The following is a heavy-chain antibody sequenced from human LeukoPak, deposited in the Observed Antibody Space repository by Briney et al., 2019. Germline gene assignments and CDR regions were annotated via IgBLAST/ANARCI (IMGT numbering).Heavy chain of an antibody. CDR2: ISSSGSTI. J-gene: IGHJ4*02. CDR1: GLTFSDYY. V-gene: IGHV3-11*01. CDR3: ARYKRLDYSGSYFDY. Sequence: GGSLRLSCAASGLTFSDYYMSWIRQAPGKGLEWVSYISSSGSTIYYADSVKGRFTISRDNAKNSLYLQMNSLRAEDTAVYYCARYKRLDYSGSYFDYWGQGTLVTVSS. D-gene: IGHD1-26*01.